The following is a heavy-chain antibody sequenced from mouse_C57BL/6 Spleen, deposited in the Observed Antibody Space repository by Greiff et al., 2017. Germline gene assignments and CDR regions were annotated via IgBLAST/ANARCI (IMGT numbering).Heavy chain of an antibody. CDR3: ARSGGLRAWFAY. CDR1: GYTFTSYW. CDR2: IYPGSGST. D-gene: IGHD2-4*01. V-gene: IGHV1-55*01. J-gene: IGHJ3*01. Sequence: QVQLQQPGAELVKPGASVKMSCKASGYTFTSYWITWVKQRPGQGLEWIGDIYPGSGSTNYNEKFKSKATLTVDTSSSTAYMQLISLTSEDAAVYYCARSGGLRAWFAYWGQGTLVTVSA.